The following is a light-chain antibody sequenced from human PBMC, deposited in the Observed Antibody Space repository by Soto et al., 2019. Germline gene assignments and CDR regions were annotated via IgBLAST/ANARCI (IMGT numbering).Light chain of an antibody. CDR2: EVS. J-gene: IGLJ1*01. Sequence: QSVLTQPASVSGSPGQSITISCTGTSSDVGSYNLVSWYQQHPGKAPKLMIYEVSKRPSGVSNRFSGSKSGNTASLTISGLQAEDEADYYCCSYAGSSTVGYVFGTGTKVTVL. V-gene: IGLV2-23*02. CDR1: SSDVGSYNL. CDR3: CSYAGSSTVGYV.